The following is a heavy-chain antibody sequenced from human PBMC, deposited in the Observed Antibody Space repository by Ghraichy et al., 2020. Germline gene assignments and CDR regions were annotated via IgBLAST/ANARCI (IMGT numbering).Heavy chain of an antibody. CDR1: GYTFTNYW. V-gene: IGHV5-51*01. CDR2: IYPGDSDT. J-gene: IGHJ4*02. D-gene: IGHD2-8*01. Sequence: KVSCRSFGYTFTNYWIGWVRQMPGKGLEWMGIIYPGDSDTRYSPSFQGQVTISADESISTAYLQLNVLKASDTAIYYCASPGTYGGEYWGQGTLVTVSS. CDR3: ASPGTYGGEY.